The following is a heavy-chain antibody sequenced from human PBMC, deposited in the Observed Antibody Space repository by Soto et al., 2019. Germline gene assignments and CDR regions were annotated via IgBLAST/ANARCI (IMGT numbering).Heavy chain of an antibody. J-gene: IGHJ3*02. V-gene: IGHV3-74*01. Sequence: PGGSLRLSCAASGFTFSSYWMHWVRQAPGKGLVWVSRINSDGSSTSYADSVKGRFTISRDNAKNTLYLQMNSLRAEDTAVYYCARAEYYYDSSGYYYVGCAFDIWGQGTMVTVSS. CDR3: ARAEYYYDSSGYYYVGCAFDI. CDR1: GFTFSSYW. CDR2: INSDGSST. D-gene: IGHD3-22*01.